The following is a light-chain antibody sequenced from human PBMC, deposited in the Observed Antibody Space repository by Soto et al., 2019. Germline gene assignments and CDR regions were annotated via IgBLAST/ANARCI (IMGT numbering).Light chain of an antibody. V-gene: IGKV3-15*01. CDR1: QSVSSN. J-gene: IGKJ1*01. CDR2: GAS. CDR3: QQYNNWPPWT. Sequence: EIVMTQSPATLSVSPGERATLSCRASQSVSSNLDWYQQKPGQAPRLLIYGASTRATGIPARFSGGGSGTEFSLTISSLQSEDFAVYYCQQYNNWPPWTFGQGTKVEIK.